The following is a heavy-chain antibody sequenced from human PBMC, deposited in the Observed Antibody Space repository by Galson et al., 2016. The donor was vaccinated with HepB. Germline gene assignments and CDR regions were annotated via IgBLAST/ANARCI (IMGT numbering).Heavy chain of an antibody. V-gene: IGHV3-23*01. CDR3: AKQEAGSGSYPPHTWFDP. Sequence: SLRLSCAASGFTFNNHAMSWVRQAPGKGLEWVSGISESGFSTYYADSVKGRFTISRDNSKNTLYLQMNSLRAEDTAVYYCAKQEAGSGSYPPHTWFDPWGQGTLVTVSS. D-gene: IGHD3-10*01. CDR1: GFTFNNHA. J-gene: IGHJ5*02. CDR2: ISESGFST.